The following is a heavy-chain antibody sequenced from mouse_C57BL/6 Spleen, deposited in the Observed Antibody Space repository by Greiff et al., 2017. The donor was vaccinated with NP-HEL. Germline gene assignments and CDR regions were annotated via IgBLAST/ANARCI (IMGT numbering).Heavy chain of an antibody. Sequence: EVKLQQSGPELVKPGASVKMSCKASGYTFTDYNMHWVKQSHGKSLEWIGYINPNNGGTSYNQKFKGKATLTVNKSSSTAYMELRSLTSEDSAVYYCAREGYDGYYGDWGQGTTLTVSS. CDR1: GYTFTDYN. J-gene: IGHJ2*01. CDR3: AREGYDGYYGD. D-gene: IGHD2-3*01. CDR2: INPNNGGT. V-gene: IGHV1-22*01.